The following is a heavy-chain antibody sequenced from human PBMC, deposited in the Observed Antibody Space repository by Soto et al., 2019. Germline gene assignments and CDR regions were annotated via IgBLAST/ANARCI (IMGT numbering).Heavy chain of an antibody. J-gene: IGHJ5*02. V-gene: IGHV1-18*01. Sequence: GASVKVSCTASGYRIIRYGISWVRQAPGQGLEWMGWISTHNGNTYYAQNFQGRVTMTSDTPTSTAYMELRSLRSDDTAFYYCVRDEISSAGLDPWGQGTLVTVSS. CDR3: VRDEISSAGLDP. CDR2: ISTHNGNT. CDR1: GYRIIRYG.